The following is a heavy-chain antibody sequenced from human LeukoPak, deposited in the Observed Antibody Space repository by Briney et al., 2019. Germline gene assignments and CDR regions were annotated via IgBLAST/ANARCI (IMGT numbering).Heavy chain of an antibody. V-gene: IGHV3-53*01. CDR3: ARATTTRTRFDY. CDR2: IYSGGST. Sequence: GGSLRLSCAASGFTVSSNYMSWDRQAPGKGLEWVSVIYSGGSTYYADSVKGRFTISRDNSKNTLYLQMNSLRDEDTAVYFCARATTTRTRFDYWGQGTLVTVSS. D-gene: IGHD4-17*01. CDR1: GFTVSSNY. J-gene: IGHJ4*02.